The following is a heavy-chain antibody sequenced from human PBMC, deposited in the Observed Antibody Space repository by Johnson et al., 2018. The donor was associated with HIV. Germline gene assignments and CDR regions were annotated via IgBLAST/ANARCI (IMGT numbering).Heavy chain of an antibody. V-gene: IGHV3-74*02. CDR1: GFTFSSYW. CDR3: ARGGRYSESVNDAHDI. J-gene: IGHJ3*02. CDR2: ISPDESKT. D-gene: IGHD1-26*01. Sequence: VQLVESGGGLVQPGRSLRLSCAASGFTFSSYWMHWVRQAPGKGPVWVSRISPDESKTDYADSVKGRFPISRDNAKNTLHLQRNSLRGEDTAVYYCARGGRYSESVNDAHDIWGQGTKVTVSS.